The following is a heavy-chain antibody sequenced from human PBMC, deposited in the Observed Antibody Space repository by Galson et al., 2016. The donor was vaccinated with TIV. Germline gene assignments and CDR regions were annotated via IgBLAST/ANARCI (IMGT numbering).Heavy chain of an antibody. J-gene: IGHJ6*02. V-gene: IGHV3-9*01. CDR3: AKGAKEHVYHAMDV. CDR2: IHWSSSTT. CDR1: GFTFEAYA. Sequence: SLRLSCAAAGFTFEAYAMHWVRQAPGKGLEWVSGIHWSSSTTGYADSVKGRFTISRDNAKNSLYLQMNSLRGEDTALYYCAKGAKEHVYHAMDVWGQGTTVTVSS. D-gene: IGHD1-26*01.